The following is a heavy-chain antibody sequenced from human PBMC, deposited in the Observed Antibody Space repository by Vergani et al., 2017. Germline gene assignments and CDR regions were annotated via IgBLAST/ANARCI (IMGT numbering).Heavy chain of an antibody. J-gene: IGHJ3*02. CDR3: ARDGRYCSSTSCYSMGAFDM. Sequence: QVQLVQSGAEVKKPGSSVKVSCKASGGTFSSYSISWVRQAPGQGLEWVGSIIPIFGTANYAQKFQGRVTITADESTSTAYMELSSLRSEDTAVYLCARDGRYCSSTSCYSMGAFDMWGEGTMVTASS. D-gene: IGHD2-2*01. V-gene: IGHV1-69*13. CDR2: IIPIFGTA. CDR1: GGTFSSYS.